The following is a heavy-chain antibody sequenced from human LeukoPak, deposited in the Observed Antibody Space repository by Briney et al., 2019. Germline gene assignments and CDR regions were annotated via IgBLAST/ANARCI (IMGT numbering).Heavy chain of an antibody. J-gene: IGHJ3*02. CDR1: GYTFTNYG. CDR2: ISAYNGNT. V-gene: IGHV1-18*01. Sequence: ASVKVSCKASGYTFTNYGISWVRQAPGQGLEWMGWISAYNGNTNYAQTLKGRVTMTTDTSTSTAYMELRSLRSDDTAVYYCARDYEILTGIDAFDIWGQGTMVTVSS. CDR3: ARDYEILTGIDAFDI. D-gene: IGHD3-9*01.